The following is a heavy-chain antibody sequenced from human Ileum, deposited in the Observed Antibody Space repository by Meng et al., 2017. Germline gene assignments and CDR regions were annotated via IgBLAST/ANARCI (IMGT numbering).Heavy chain of an antibody. CDR1: GYTFTTYA. V-gene: IGHV7-4-1*02. CDR3: ARVSGYCSRSSCYPNY. D-gene: IGHD2-2*01. J-gene: IGHJ4*02. CDR2: INTDTGNP. Sequence: ASVKFSCKASGYTFTTYAMSWVRQAPGQGLEWMGWINTDTGNPTYAQGFAGRFVFSLDTSVSTAYLQISSLKAEDTAVYFCARVSGYCSRSSCYPNYWGQGTLVTVSS.